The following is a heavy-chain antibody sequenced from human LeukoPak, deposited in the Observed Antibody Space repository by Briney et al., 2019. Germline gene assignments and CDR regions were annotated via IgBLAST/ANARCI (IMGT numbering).Heavy chain of an antibody. CDR2: IHYNGIT. Sequence: PSETLSLTCTVSGGSISSYYWGWIRQPPGKGLEWIGYIHYNGITNYNPSLKSRVTMSLDTSKNQVSLKLNSVTAADTAVYYCARHISSGGTYAHFDYWGQGTLVTVSS. J-gene: IGHJ4*02. CDR1: GGSISSYY. D-gene: IGHD1-26*01. CDR3: ARHISSGGTYAHFDY. V-gene: IGHV4-59*08.